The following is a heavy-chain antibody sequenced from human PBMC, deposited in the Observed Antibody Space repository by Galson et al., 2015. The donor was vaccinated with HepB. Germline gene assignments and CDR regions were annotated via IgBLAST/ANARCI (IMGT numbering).Heavy chain of an antibody. CDR3: ARGGGYYYDSSGYFDYYYGMDV. CDR2: ISYDGSNK. J-gene: IGHJ6*02. V-gene: IGHV3-30*04. Sequence: SLRLSCAASGFTFSSYAMHWVRQAPGKGLEWVAVISYDGSNKYYADSVKGRSTISRDNSKNTLYLQMNSLRAEDTAVYYCARGGGYYYDSSGYFDYYYGMDVWGQGTTVTVSS. CDR1: GFTFSSYA. D-gene: IGHD3-22*01.